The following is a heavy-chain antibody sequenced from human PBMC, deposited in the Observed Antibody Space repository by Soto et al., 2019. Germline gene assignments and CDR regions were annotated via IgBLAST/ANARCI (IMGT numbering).Heavy chain of an antibody. D-gene: IGHD2-21*02. Sequence: QVQLVQSGNEVKEPGASVKVSCKASGYTFTRYGISWVRQAPGQGLEWMGWISGYNGKANYAQKVQDRVIMTTDTSTSTVYMELRSLRSDDTAVYYCAREGDVHYYYYGMDVWGQGTTVTVSS. CDR2: ISGYNGKA. CDR1: GYTFTRYG. J-gene: IGHJ6*02. CDR3: AREGDVHYYYYGMDV. V-gene: IGHV1-18*01.